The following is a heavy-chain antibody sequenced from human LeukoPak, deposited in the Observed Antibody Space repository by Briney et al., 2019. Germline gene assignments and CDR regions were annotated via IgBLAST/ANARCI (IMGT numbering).Heavy chain of an antibody. CDR1: GGTFSTYA. CDR2: IIPIFGTA. J-gene: IGHJ4*02. Sequence: GASVKVSCKASGGTFSTYANSWVRQAPGQGLEWMGGIIPIFGTANYAQKLQGRVTITADESTSTAYMELSRLRSEDTAVYYCARELTYYYDSSGYYYWGRGTLVTVSS. CDR3: ARELTYYYDSSGYYY. V-gene: IGHV1-69*13. D-gene: IGHD3-22*01.